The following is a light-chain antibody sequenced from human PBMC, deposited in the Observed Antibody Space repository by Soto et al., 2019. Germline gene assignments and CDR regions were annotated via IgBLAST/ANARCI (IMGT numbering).Light chain of an antibody. CDR2: GAS. J-gene: IGKJ1*01. CDR3: QQYGSSPLT. CDR1: QSVSSGY. Sequence: EIVLTQSPGTLSLSPGERATLSCMASQSVSSGYLAWYQQKPGQAPRLLSCGASSRATGIPDRFSGSGSGTDFTLTIRRLEPEDFAVYYCQQYGSSPLTFGQGTKVDIK. V-gene: IGKV3-20*01.